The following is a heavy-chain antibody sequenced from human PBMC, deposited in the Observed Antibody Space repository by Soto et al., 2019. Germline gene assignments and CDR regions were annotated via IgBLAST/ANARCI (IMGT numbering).Heavy chain of an antibody. CDR1: GYTFTGYY. D-gene: IGHD6-13*01. J-gene: IGHJ6*04. V-gene: IGHV1-2*02. CDR3: AKGGARVAAGTRVYLYNAMDV. CDR2: INPNSGDT. Sequence: ASVKVSCKASGYTFTGYYVHWVRQAPGQGLEWMGWINPNSGDTYLAQRFQGRVTMNRDTSIGTAYMELRGLTSDDTAEYYCAKGGARVAAGTRVYLYNAMDVGGKGTPVTSPQ.